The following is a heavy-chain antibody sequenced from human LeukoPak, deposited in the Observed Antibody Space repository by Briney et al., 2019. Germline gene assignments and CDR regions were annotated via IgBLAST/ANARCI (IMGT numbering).Heavy chain of an antibody. Sequence: SETLSLTCAVYGGSFSGYYWSWIRQPPGKGLEWIGEINHSGSTNYNPSLTSRVTISVDTSKNQFSLKLSSVTAADTAVYYCARGRGYSSGWHFDYWGQGTLVTVSS. J-gene: IGHJ4*02. D-gene: IGHD6-19*01. V-gene: IGHV4-34*01. CDR1: GGSFSGYY. CDR3: ARGRGYSSGWHFDY. CDR2: INHSGST.